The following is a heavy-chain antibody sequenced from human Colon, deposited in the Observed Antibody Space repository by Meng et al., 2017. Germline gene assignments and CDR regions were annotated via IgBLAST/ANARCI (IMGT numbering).Heavy chain of an antibody. Sequence: ASVKVSCKASGYTFTNYNINWVRQATGQGLEWMGWMNPDVGKTDYAQNFQGRVTLTWDTSISTAYMELSSLKSDDTAVYYCARESPYFYSGNASDVWGHGTMVTVSS. D-gene: IGHD2-21*01. CDR1: GYTFTNYN. CDR2: MNPDVGKT. V-gene: IGHV1-8*03. J-gene: IGHJ3*01. CDR3: ARESPYFYSGNASDV.